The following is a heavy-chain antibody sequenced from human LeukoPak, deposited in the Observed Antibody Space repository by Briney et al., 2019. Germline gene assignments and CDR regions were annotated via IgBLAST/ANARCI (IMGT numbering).Heavy chain of an antibody. D-gene: IGHD2-8*01. CDR2: IYYSGST. CDR3: ARDRACSNGVCSYFDY. Sequence: SETLSLTCTVSGGSMSSHYWSWIRQPPGKGLEWIGYIYYSGSTKYNPSLKSRVTVSADTSKNQFSLKLTSVTAADTAVYYCARDRACSNGVCSYFDYWGQGTVVTVSS. CDR1: GGSMSSHY. V-gene: IGHV4-59*08. J-gene: IGHJ4*02.